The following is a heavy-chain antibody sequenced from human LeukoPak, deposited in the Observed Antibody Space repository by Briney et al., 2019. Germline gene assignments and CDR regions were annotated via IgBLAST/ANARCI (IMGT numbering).Heavy chain of an antibody. J-gene: IGHJ5*02. Sequence: KPSETLSLTCTVSGGSISSSSYYWGWIRQPPGKGLEWIGSIYYSGKTYYNPSLKSRVTIFVDTSKNQFSLKLSSVTAADTAVYYCARQWIQLPFDPWGQGILVTVSS. CDR1: GGSISSSSYY. V-gene: IGHV4-39*01. D-gene: IGHD5-18*01. CDR2: IYYSGKT. CDR3: ARQWIQLPFDP.